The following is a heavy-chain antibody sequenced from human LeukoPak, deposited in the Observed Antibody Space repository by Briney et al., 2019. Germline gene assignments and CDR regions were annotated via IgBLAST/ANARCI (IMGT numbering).Heavy chain of an antibody. CDR1: GFTFSSYA. V-gene: IGHV3-30-3*01. CDR2: ISYDGSNK. D-gene: IGHD1-7*01. Sequence: GGSLRLSCAASGFTFSSYAMHWVRQAPGKGLEWVAVISYDGSNKYYADSVKGRFTIPRDNSKNTLYLQMNSLRAEDTAVYYCVRNYAPLRGQGTLVTVSS. CDR3: VRNYAPL. J-gene: IGHJ4*02.